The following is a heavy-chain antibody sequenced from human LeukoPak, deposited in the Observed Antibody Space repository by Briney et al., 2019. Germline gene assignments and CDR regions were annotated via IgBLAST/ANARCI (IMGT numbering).Heavy chain of an antibody. V-gene: IGHV4-59*08. Sequence: SETLSLTCTVSGGSISNYYWSWIRQSPGKGLEWIGYIYYSGSTNYNPSLKSRVTISVDASKNQFSLKLTSVTAADTAVYYCARHGGWLAGARNWGQGTLVTVSS. CDR3: ARHGGWLAGARN. D-gene: IGHD6-19*01. CDR1: GGSISNYY. J-gene: IGHJ4*02. CDR2: IYYSGST.